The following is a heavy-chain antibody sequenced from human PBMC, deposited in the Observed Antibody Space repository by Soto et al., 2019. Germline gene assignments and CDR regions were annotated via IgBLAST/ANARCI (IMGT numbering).Heavy chain of an antibody. CDR2: IYRSGAT. Sequence: HPGGSLRLSCAASGFTVTSNYLTWVRQAPGKGLEWVSVIYRSGATYYPDSVRGRFTASRDYSHNTLYLQMDSLRVEDTAVYYCARDSGMIRGSYGVDVWGPGTTVTVS. D-gene: IGHD3-10*01. V-gene: IGHV3-53*01. CDR1: GFTVTSNY. CDR3: ARDSGMIRGSYGVDV. J-gene: IGHJ6*02.